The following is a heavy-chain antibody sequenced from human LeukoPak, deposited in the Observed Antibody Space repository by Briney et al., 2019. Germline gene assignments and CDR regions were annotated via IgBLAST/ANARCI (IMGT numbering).Heavy chain of an antibody. J-gene: IGHJ5*02. V-gene: IGHV7-4-1*02. CDR3: ARANLWFGELGWIDP. CDR1: GYTFTTYA. Sequence: ASVNVSCKASGYTFTTYAMNWVRQAPGQGLEWKGWINTNTGNPTYAQGFTGRFVFSLDTSVSTAYLQISSLKADDTAVYYCARANLWFGELGWIDPWGQGTLVTVSS. D-gene: IGHD3-10*01. CDR2: INTNTGNP.